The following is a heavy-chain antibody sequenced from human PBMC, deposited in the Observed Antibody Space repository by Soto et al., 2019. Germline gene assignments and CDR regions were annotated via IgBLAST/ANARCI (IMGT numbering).Heavy chain of an antibody. CDR2: IKQDGSEK. J-gene: IGHJ4*02. CDR1: GFTFSSYW. D-gene: IGHD6-19*01. Sequence: PGESLKISCAASGFTFSSYWMSWVRQAPGKGLEWVANIKQDGSEKYYVDSVKGRFTISRDNAKNSLYLQMNSLRAEDTAVYYWARDLYSSGWYSDYWGQGTLVTVS. V-gene: IGHV3-7*01. CDR3: ARDLYSSGWYSDY.